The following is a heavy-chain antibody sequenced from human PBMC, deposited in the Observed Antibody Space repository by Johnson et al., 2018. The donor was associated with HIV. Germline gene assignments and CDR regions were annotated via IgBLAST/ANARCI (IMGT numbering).Heavy chain of an antibody. CDR1: GFTVSSNY. V-gene: IGHV3-66*01. CDR3: AREGAWEVRPGAFDI. CDR2: IYSGGST. Sequence: EVQLVESRGVLVQPGGSLRLSCAASGFTVSSNYMSWVRQAPGKGLEWVSVIYSGGSTYYADSVKGRFTISRDNSKNTLYLQMNSLRAEDTAVYYCAREGAWEVRPGAFDIWGQGTMVTVSS. D-gene: IGHD1-26*01. J-gene: IGHJ3*02.